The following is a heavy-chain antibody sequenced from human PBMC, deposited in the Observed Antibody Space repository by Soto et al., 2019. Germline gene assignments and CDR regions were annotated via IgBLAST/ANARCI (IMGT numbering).Heavy chain of an antibody. Sequence: QLQLQESGPGMVKPSETLSLTCTVSGGSISSSSYYWGWIRQPPGKGLEWIGSINYSGSTNSNPSLKSLVTISVDTSKNQFSLKLSSVTAADTAVYYCARVYGAFDDWGQGTLVTVSS. J-gene: IGHJ4*02. V-gene: IGHV4-39*01. CDR3: ARVYGAFDD. CDR1: GGSISSSSYY. D-gene: IGHD4-17*01. CDR2: INYSGST.